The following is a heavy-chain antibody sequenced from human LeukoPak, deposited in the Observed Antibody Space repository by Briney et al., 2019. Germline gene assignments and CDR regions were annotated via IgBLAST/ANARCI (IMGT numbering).Heavy chain of an antibody. CDR1: GFTFDDYT. CDR3: AKDYCSGGSCYSVFDY. Sequence: GGSLRLSCAASGFTFDDYTMHWVRQAPGKGLEWVSLISWDGGSTYYADSVKGRFTFSRDNSKNTLYLQMNSLRAEDTAMYYCAKDYCSGGSCYSVFDYWGQGTLVTVSS. D-gene: IGHD2-15*01. CDR2: ISWDGGST. J-gene: IGHJ4*02. V-gene: IGHV3-43*01.